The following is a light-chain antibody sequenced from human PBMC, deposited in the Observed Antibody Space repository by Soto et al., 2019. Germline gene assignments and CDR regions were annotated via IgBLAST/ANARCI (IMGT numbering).Light chain of an antibody. CDR3: QQSSSSPIT. J-gene: IGKJ5*01. CDR1: QSVSSSY. V-gene: IGKV3-20*01. CDR2: AAS. Sequence: EFVLTQSPVTLSFSPCEIATLSCSSSQSVSSSYLAWYQQKPGQAPRLLMSAASSRATGIPDRFSGSGSGTDFTLTISRLEAEDFAAYYCQQSSSSPITFGQGTRLEIK.